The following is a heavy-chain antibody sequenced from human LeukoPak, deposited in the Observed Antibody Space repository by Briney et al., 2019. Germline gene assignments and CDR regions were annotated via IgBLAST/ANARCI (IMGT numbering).Heavy chain of an antibody. J-gene: IGHJ4*02. Sequence: RGESLKISCKGSGYTFTSYGIGWVRQAPGQGLEWMGWISAYNGNTNYAQKFQGRVTMTRDTSISTAYMELSRLRSDDTAVYYCARDTSYYFDYWGQGTLVTVSS. D-gene: IGHD2-2*01. CDR2: ISAYNGNT. CDR1: GYTFTSYG. CDR3: ARDTSYYFDY. V-gene: IGHV1-18*01.